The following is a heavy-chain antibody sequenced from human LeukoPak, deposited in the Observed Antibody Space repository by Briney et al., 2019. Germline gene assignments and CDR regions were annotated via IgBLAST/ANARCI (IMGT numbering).Heavy chain of an antibody. Sequence: GSSVKVSCKASGGTFSSYAIIWVRQAPGQGLEWMGGIIPIFGTANYAQKFQGRVKITTDESTSTAYMELSSLRSEDTAVYYCARSSTGVKGDAFDIWGQGTMVTVSS. V-gene: IGHV1-69*05. J-gene: IGHJ3*02. CDR3: ARSSTGVKGDAFDI. CDR1: GGTFSSYA. D-gene: IGHD1-14*01. CDR2: IIPIFGTA.